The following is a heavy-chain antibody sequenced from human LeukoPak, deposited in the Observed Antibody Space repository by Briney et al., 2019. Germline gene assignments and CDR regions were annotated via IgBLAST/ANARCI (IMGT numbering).Heavy chain of an antibody. D-gene: IGHD3-3*01. Sequence: GASVKVSCKASGYTFTGYYMHWVRQAPGQGLEWMGWINPNSGGTNYAQKFQGGVTMTRDTSISTAYMELSRLRSDDTAVYYCARDRDDFWSGYYTGSFDYWGQGTLVTVSS. CDR2: INPNSGGT. V-gene: IGHV1-2*02. J-gene: IGHJ4*02. CDR3: ARDRDDFWSGYYTGSFDY. CDR1: GYTFTGYY.